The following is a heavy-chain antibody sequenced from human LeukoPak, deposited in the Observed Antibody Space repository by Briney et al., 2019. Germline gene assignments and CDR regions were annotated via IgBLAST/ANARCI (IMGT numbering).Heavy chain of an antibody. Sequence: GGSLRLSCAASGFTFSSYSMNWVRQAPGKGLEWVSSISSSSSYIYYADSVKGRFTISRDNAKNSLYLQMNSLRAEDTAVYYCARESKSSRGSPHLFDYWGQGTLVTVSS. V-gene: IGHV3-21*01. CDR1: GFTFSSYS. J-gene: IGHJ4*02. CDR2: ISSSSSYI. CDR3: ARESKSSRGSPHLFDY. D-gene: IGHD2-15*01.